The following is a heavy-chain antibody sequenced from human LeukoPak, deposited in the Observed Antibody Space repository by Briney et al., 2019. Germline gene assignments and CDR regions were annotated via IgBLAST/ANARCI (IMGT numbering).Heavy chain of an antibody. CDR1: GFTFSNYD. D-gene: IGHD4-17*01. CDR3: ARRAYGDYGRWYYDL. Sequence: GGSLRLSCAASGFTFSNYDMHWVRQPSGRGLEWVSAIDAAGDTNYPDSVKGRIAISRENAKNSLYLQMNSLRVGDTAVYYCARRAYGDYGRWYYDLWGRGTLVTVSS. J-gene: IGHJ2*01. V-gene: IGHV3-13*01. CDR2: IDAAGDT.